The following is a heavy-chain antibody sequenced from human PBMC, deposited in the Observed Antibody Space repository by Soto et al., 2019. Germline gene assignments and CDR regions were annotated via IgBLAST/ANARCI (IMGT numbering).Heavy chain of an antibody. CDR2: IFHSGAT. J-gene: IGHJ5*01. Sequence: PSETLSLTCAVSGASVSSGDWWTWVRQSPGKGPECIGEIFHSGATNYNPSLKSRVDISMDKSKNQFSLRLTSVTAADTAVYYCARGYGTARRCFDFWGQGTLVTVSS. D-gene: IGHD5-18*01. CDR1: GASVSSGDW. CDR3: ARGYGTARRCFDF. V-gene: IGHV4-4*02.